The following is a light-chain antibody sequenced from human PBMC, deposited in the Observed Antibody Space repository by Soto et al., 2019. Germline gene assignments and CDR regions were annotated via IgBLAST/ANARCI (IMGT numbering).Light chain of an antibody. CDR2: SAS. CDR3: LQVDVYPWT. V-gene: IGKV1-9*01. Sequence: IHLTQSPSSLSASVGDRVTITCRASQGIRTYLAWYQQKPGKAPKLLIYSASTLQSGVPSRFGGSGSGTDFTLTISSLQPEDFATYYCLQVDVYPWTFGQGTKVDIK. J-gene: IGKJ1*01. CDR1: QGIRTY.